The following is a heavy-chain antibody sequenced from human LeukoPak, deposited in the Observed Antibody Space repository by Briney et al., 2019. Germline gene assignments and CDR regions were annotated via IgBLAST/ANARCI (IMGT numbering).Heavy chain of an antibody. CDR3: ARQYSSSWYMFAFDI. D-gene: IGHD6-13*01. CDR2: IYTSGTT. Sequence: PSETLSLTRIVCGGSLRSYYWSWMRQPAGKGREWIGRIYTSGTTNYSPSLKSRVTMSVDTSKNQFSLKLSSVTAADTAVYYCARQYSSSWYMFAFDIWGQGTMVTVSS. V-gene: IGHV4-4*07. CDR1: GGSLRSYY. J-gene: IGHJ3*02.